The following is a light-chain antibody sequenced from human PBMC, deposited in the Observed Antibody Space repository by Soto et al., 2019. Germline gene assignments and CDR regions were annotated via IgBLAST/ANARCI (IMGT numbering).Light chain of an antibody. V-gene: IGKV3-20*01. J-gene: IGKJ1*01. Sequence: VLTQSPGTLSLSPGERATLSCRASQSVSSSDLAWYQQKPCQAPRLLISGASGRATGIPDRFSASGSGTDFTLTISRLEPEDSAVFYCHRYGASPPTFGQGTKGEI. CDR3: HRYGASPPT. CDR1: QSVSSSD. CDR2: GAS.